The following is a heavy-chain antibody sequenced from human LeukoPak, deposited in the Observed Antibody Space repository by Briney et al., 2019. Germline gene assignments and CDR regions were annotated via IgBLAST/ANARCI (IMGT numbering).Heavy chain of an antibody. CDR1: GFTFNNYD. V-gene: IGHV3-33*01. Sequence: GGSLRLSCAASGFTFNNYDVHWVRQAPGKGLEWVAVIWFDGSYTYYADSVKGRFTISRDNSKNTLYLQMNSLRAEDTAVYYCARGLYYGSGSPIDYWGQGTLVTVSS. J-gene: IGHJ4*02. D-gene: IGHD3-10*01. CDR2: IWFDGSYT. CDR3: ARGLYYGSGSPIDY.